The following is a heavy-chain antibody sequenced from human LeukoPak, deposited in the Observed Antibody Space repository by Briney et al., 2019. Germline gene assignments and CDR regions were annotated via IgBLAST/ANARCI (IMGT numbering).Heavy chain of an antibody. J-gene: IGHJ3*02. CDR3: ARERCGGDCYSSAFDI. V-gene: IGHV4-39*07. CDR1: GGSISSSSYY. CDR2: IYYSGST. Sequence: SETLSLTCTVSGGSISSSSYYWGWIRQPPGKGLEWFGSIYYSGSTYYNPSLKSRATISVDTSKNQFSLKLSSVTAADTAVYYCARERCGGDCYSSAFDIWGQGTMVTVSS. D-gene: IGHD2-21*02.